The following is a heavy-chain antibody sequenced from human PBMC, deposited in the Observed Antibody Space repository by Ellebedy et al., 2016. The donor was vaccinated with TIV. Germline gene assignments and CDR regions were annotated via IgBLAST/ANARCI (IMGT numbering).Heavy chain of an antibody. Sequence: MPSETLSLTCSVSGGSVSSTRYYWAWIRQPPGKGLEWIASVYHSGSPYYNPSFKSRVTLSADTSKNQFSLKLRTVTAEDTAVYYCARTDPWQPIDDWGQGILVSVSS. CDR1: GGSVSSTRYY. CDR2: VYHSGSP. J-gene: IGHJ4*02. CDR3: ARTDPWQPIDD. V-gene: IGHV4-39*01. D-gene: IGHD2-21*02.